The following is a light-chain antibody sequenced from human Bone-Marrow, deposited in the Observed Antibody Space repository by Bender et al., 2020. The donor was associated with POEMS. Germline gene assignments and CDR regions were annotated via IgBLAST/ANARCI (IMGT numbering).Light chain of an antibody. Sequence: QSALTQPPSASGSPGQSVTISCTGTSSDIGDYKYVSWYQQHPGKAPKLIISEVTKRPSGVPDRFSGSKSGNTASLTISGLQAEDEADYYCSSYTSSGTLVVFGGGTKLTVL. CDR2: EVT. V-gene: IGLV2-8*01. CDR3: SSYTSSGTLVV. CDR1: SSDIGDYKY. J-gene: IGLJ2*01.